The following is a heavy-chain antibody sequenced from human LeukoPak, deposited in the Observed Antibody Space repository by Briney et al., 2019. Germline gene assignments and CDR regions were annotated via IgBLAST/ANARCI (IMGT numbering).Heavy chain of an antibody. Sequence: SETLSLTCTVSGGSISSYYWSWIRQPPGTGLEWIGYIYYSGSTKYNPSLKSRVTISVDTSKNQFSLKLSSVTAADTAVYYCASSTYDYVWGSYLGPFDYWGQGTLVTVSS. CDR1: GGSISSYY. CDR2: IYYSGST. J-gene: IGHJ4*02. V-gene: IGHV4-59*01. CDR3: ASSTYDYVWGSYLGPFDY. D-gene: IGHD3-16*02.